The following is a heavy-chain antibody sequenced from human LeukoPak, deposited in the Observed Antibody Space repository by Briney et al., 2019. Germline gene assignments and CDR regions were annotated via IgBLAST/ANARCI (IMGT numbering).Heavy chain of an antibody. D-gene: IGHD6-6*01. CDR3: ASQSSSARGWYYYYMDV. V-gene: IGHV1-2*02. Sequence: GASVKVSCKASGYTFTGYYMHWVRQAPGQGLEWMGWINPNSGGTNYAQKFQGRVTMTRDTSISTAYMELSRLRSDDTAVYYCASQSSSARGWYYYYMDVWGKGTTVTVSS. CDR2: INPNSGGT. CDR1: GYTFTGYY. J-gene: IGHJ6*03.